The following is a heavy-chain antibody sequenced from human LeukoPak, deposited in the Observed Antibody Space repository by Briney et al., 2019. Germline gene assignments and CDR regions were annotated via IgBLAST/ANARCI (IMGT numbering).Heavy chain of an antibody. Sequence: SVKVSCKAAGGTFSSYSISWVRQAPGQGREWMGRIIPILGIANYAQKFQGRVTITADKSTSTAYMELSSVRSEETAVYYCAREKDYSNSYFDYWGQGTLVTVSS. CDR1: GGTFSSYS. V-gene: IGHV1-69*04. CDR2: IIPILGIA. D-gene: IGHD4-11*01. CDR3: AREKDYSNSYFDY. J-gene: IGHJ4*02.